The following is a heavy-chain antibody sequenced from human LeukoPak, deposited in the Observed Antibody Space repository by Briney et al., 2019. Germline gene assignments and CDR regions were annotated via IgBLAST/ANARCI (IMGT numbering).Heavy chain of an antibody. CDR1: GGTSSSYA. J-gene: IGHJ6*03. D-gene: IGHD5-24*01. V-gene: IGHV1-69*05. Sequence: SVKVSCKASGGTSSSYAISWVRQAPGQGLEWMGGIIPIFGTANYAQKFQGRVTITTDESTSTAYMELSRLRSEDTAVYYCARAQVEMATILYYYYYMDVWGKGTTVTASS. CDR3: ARAQVEMATILYYYYYMDV. CDR2: IIPIFGTA.